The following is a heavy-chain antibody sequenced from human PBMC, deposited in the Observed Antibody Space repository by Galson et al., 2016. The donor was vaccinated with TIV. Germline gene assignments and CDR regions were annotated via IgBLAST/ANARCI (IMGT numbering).Heavy chain of an antibody. V-gene: IGHV4-4*02. Sequence: SETLSLTCAVSGGSISSNNWWSWVRQAPGKGLEWIGEVSHSGSTNSNPSLKSRVLISIDKSKNHFSLKLRSVTAADTAVYYCAREIRSTHPRYYGMANWGQGTTVTVSS. CDR2: VSHSGST. CDR1: GGSISSNNW. CDR3: AREIRSTHPRYYGMAN. J-gene: IGHJ6*02. D-gene: IGHD2-2*01.